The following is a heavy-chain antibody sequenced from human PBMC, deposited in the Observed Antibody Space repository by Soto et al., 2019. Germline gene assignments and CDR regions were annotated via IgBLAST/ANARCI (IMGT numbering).Heavy chain of an antibody. CDR3: AKDFPGHLGYCSSTRCRFDY. V-gene: IGHV3-23*01. CDR2: ISGSGGST. D-gene: IGHD2-2*01. CDR1: GFTFSSYA. J-gene: IGHJ4*02. Sequence: EVQLLESGGGLVQPGGSLRLSCAASGFTFSSYAMSWVRQAPGKGLEWVSAISGSGGSTYYADSVKGRFTISRDNSKNTLYLQMHSLRAEDTAVYYCAKDFPGHLGYCSSTRCRFDYWGQGTLVTVSS.